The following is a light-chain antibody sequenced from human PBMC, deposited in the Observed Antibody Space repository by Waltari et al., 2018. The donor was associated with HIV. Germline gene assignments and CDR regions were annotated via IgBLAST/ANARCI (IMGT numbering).Light chain of an antibody. V-gene: IGLV3-10*01. CDR3: YSTDSAGTLVV. CDR1: EFTEKY. Sequence: SYALTQPPSVSASPGQPAKIPCVGDEFTEKYDYWFQQKSGQAPMLVIYEDSKRPLGIPERFSGSTSGTTTTLTISGAQVDDEVDYYCYSTDSAGTLVVFGGGTKLTVL. J-gene: IGLJ2*01. CDR2: EDS.